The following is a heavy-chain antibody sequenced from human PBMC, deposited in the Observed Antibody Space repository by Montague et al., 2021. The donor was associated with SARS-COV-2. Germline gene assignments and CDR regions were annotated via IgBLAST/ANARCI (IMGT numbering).Heavy chain of an antibody. Sequence: VSPGASLSSDSLSWHWIRQSPSRGLGWLASTYYRSKWYNDSAPSVSGRATVKPDTSRNQFSLHLDSVTPEDTALYFCAREMDSSFDVWGKGTMVIVSS. CDR3: AREMDSSFDV. J-gene: IGHJ3*01. D-gene: IGHD2-2*03. CDR2: TYYRSKWYN. CDR1: GASLSSDSLS. V-gene: IGHV6-1*01.